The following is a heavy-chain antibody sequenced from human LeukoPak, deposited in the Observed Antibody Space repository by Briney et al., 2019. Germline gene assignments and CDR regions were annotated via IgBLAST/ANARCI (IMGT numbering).Heavy chain of an antibody. Sequence: GGSLRLSCAASGFTFSSYSMRWVRQAPGKGLEWVSYISISGSTIHYADSVKGRFTISRDNAKNSLYLQMNSLRAEDTAVYFCARETSSSTSFDYWGQGTLVTVSS. CDR2: ISISGSTI. CDR1: GFTFSSYS. V-gene: IGHV3-48*04. J-gene: IGHJ4*02. D-gene: IGHD6-13*01. CDR3: ARETSSSTSFDY.